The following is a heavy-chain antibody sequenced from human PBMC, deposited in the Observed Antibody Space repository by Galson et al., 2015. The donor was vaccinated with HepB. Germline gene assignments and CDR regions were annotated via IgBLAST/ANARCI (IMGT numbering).Heavy chain of an antibody. V-gene: IGHV1-2*02. D-gene: IGHD2-21*01. Sequence: SVKVSCKASGSTFTGYYMHWVRQAPGQGLEWMGWINPNSGGTNYAQKFQGRVTMTRDTSTSTAYMELRSLRSDDTAVYYCARDRDYYIVGAFHIWGQGTMVTVSS. CDR3: ARDRDYYIVGAFHI. CDR1: GSTFTGYY. CDR2: INPNSGGT. J-gene: IGHJ3*02.